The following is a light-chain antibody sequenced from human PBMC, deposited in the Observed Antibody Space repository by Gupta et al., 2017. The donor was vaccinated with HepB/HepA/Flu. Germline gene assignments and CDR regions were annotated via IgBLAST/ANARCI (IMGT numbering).Light chain of an antibody. J-gene: IGLJ3*02. CDR1: NNNVGNQG. CDR3: SAWDNSLGAWV. Sequence: QAGLTQPPSVSTALGQTATLTCTGHNNNVGNQGAAWLQQHQGHPPKLLSYRNKNRPSGISERFSASRSGNTASLTITGLQSEDEADYYCSAWDNSLGAWVFGGGTKLTVL. CDR2: RNK. V-gene: IGLV10-54*04.